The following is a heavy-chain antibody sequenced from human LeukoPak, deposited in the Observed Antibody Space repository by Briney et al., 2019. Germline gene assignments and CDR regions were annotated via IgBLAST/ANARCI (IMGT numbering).Heavy chain of an antibody. CDR1: GGSISSHY. V-gene: IGHV4-59*11. CDR3: ARANYFDY. CDR2: IYYSGST. J-gene: IGHJ4*02. Sequence: SETLSLTCTVSGGSISSHYWSWFRQPPGKGPEWIGSIYYSGSTNYNPSLKSRVTMSVDTSKNQFSLKLSSVTAADTAVYYCARANYFDYWGQGTLVTVSS.